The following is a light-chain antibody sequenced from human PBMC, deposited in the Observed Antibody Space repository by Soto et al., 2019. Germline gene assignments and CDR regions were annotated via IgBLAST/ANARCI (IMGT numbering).Light chain of an antibody. Sequence: EIVLTQSPGTLSSSPGERATLPCRASQTVSSNYLAWYQQKPGQAPTLLIYGASSRATGIPDRFSGSGSGTDFTLTISRLEPEDFAVYYCQQYGSSRTFGQGTK. CDR1: QTVSSNY. V-gene: IGKV3-20*01. CDR2: GAS. J-gene: IGKJ1*01. CDR3: QQYGSSRT.